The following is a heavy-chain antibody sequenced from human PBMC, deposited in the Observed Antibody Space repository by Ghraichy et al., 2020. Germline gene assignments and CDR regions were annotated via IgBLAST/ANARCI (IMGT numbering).Heavy chain of an antibody. CDR1: GYTFSSYA. V-gene: IGHV1-69*13. D-gene: IGHD3-22*01. Sequence: SVKVTCKASGYTFSSYAISWVRQAPGQGLEWMGGIIPIFGTANYAQKFQGRVTITADESTSTAYMELSSLRSEDTAVYYCAREGPYYHSNGWFDPWGQGTLVTVSS. CDR2: IIPIFGTA. CDR3: AREGPYYHSNGWFDP. J-gene: IGHJ5*02.